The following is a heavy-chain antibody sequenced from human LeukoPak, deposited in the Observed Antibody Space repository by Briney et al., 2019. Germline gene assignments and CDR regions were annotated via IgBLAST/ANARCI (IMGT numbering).Heavy chain of an antibody. D-gene: IGHD1-14*01. CDR2: INHSGST. V-gene: IGHV4-34*01. Sequence: SETLSLTCAVYGGSFSDYYWTWLRQPPGKRLEWIGEINHSGSTNYNPSPKSRGTISIGTSKNQFSLKLNSVTAADTAVYYCARGRTGEIDYWGQGTLVTVSS. J-gene: IGHJ4*02. CDR3: ARGRTGEIDY. CDR1: GGSFSDYY.